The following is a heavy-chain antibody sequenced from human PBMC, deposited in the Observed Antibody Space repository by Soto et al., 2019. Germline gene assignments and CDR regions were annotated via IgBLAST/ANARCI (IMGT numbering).Heavy chain of an antibody. CDR3: ARELIVGPAEYFQH. Sequence: EVQLVESGGGLVQPGGSLRLSCAASGFTFSSSWMSWVRQAPGKGLEWVANINQDGSETYYVDSVKGRLTISRDNAKNSLSLQMSSLRAADTAVYYCARELIVGPAEYFQHWGQGTLVTVSS. V-gene: IGHV3-7*01. J-gene: IGHJ1*01. CDR2: INQDGSET. CDR1: GFTFSSSW. D-gene: IGHD1-26*01.